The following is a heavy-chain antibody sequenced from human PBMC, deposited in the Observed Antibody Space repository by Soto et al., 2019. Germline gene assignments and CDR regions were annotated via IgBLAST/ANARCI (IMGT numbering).Heavy chain of an antibody. D-gene: IGHD6-19*01. V-gene: IGHV2-5*02. CDR2: IYWDDNR. Sequence: QITLKESGPTLVKPTQTLTLTCTFSGFSHTDNAVGVGWIRQPPGKAPEWLGLIYWDDNRQYSPSLQSRLTITKDTSKNQVVLTMTNMDPVDTATYHCAHGSGWLHDYWGQGILVTVSS. J-gene: IGHJ4*02. CDR1: GFSHTDNAVG. CDR3: AHGSGWLHDY.